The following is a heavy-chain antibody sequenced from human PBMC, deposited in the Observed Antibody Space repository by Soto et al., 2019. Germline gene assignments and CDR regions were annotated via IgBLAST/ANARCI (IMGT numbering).Heavy chain of an antibody. D-gene: IGHD4-17*01. V-gene: IGHV3-30*18. CDR2: ISYDGSNK. CDR1: GFTFSSYG. J-gene: IGHJ6*02. Sequence: ESGGGVVQPGRSLRLSCAASGFTFSSYGMHWVRQAPGKGLEWVAVISYDGSNKYYADSVKGRFTISRDNSKNTLYLQMNSLRAEDTAVYYCAKDRSTVTTDYYYYGMDVWGQGTTVTVSS. CDR3: AKDRSTVTTDYYYYGMDV.